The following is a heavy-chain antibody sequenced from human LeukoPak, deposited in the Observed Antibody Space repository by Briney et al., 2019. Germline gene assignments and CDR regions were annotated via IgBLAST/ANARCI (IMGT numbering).Heavy chain of an antibody. J-gene: IGHJ4*02. CDR2: TYYMSKWYN. Sequence: SQTLSLTCAISGDSVSTNSAAWNWIRQSPSRGLEWLGRTYYMSKWYNDYAVSVKSRITINPDTSKNQFSLQLNSVTPEDTAVYYCARDSLYSRGWYFDYWGQGTLVTVSS. CDR3: ARDSLYSRGWYFDY. D-gene: IGHD6-19*01. CDR1: GDSVSTNSAA. V-gene: IGHV6-1*01.